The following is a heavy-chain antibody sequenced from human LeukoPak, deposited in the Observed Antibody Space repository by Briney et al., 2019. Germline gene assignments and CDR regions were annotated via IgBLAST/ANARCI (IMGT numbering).Heavy chain of an antibody. CDR1: GGSFSGYY. CDR3: ARGKVGVRGVIPSPEYFDY. D-gene: IGHD3-10*01. Sequence: PSETLSLTCAVYGGSFSGYYWSWIRQPPGKGLEWIGEINHSGSTNYNPSLKSRVTISVDTSKNQFSLKLSSVTAADTAVYYCARGKVGVRGVIPSPEYFDYWGQGTLVTVSS. V-gene: IGHV4-34*01. CDR2: INHSGST. J-gene: IGHJ4*02.